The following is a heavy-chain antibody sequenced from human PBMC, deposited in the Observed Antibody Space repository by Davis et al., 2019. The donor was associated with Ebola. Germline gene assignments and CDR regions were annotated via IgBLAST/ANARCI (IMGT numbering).Heavy chain of an antibody. Sequence: PGGSLRLSCKGSGYSFTSYWIGWVRQMPGKGLEWMGIIYPGDSDTRYSPSFQGQVTISADKSISTAYLQWSSLKASDTAMYYCARHPGYGDYGAVWFDPWGQGTLVTVSS. CDR3: ARHPGYGDYGAVWFDP. V-gene: IGHV5-51*01. CDR1: GYSFTSYW. CDR2: IYPGDSDT. J-gene: IGHJ5*02. D-gene: IGHD4-17*01.